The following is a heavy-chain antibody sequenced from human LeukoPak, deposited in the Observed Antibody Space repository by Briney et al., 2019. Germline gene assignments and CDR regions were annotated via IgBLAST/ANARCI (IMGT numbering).Heavy chain of an antibody. D-gene: IGHD1-26*01. Sequence: GGSLRLSCAASGFRFNDFTMSWVRQAPGKGLEWVSGINWNAGSTYYGGSVKGRFTISRDNAKSSLYLQMNSLRAEDTALYYCARVRGSGTYAPLDYWGQGTLVTVSS. CDR2: INWNAGST. CDR1: GFRFNDFT. J-gene: IGHJ4*02. CDR3: ARVRGSGTYAPLDY. V-gene: IGHV3-20*04.